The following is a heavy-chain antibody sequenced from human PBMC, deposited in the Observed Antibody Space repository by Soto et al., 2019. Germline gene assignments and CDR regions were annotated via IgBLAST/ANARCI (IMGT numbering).Heavy chain of an antibody. CDR2: IIPIFGTA. D-gene: IGHD2-15*01. CDR3: ARDSPPTDRSGDILRWDF. V-gene: IGHV1-69*13. J-gene: IGHJ4*03. CDR1: GGTFSSYA. Sequence: SVKVSCKASGGTFSSYAISWVRQAPGQGLEWMGGIIPIFGTAIYGQKFQGRLTITADGSTSTAFMELSSLRSEDTAFYYCARDSPPTDRSGDILRWDFWGQGTPVTVSS.